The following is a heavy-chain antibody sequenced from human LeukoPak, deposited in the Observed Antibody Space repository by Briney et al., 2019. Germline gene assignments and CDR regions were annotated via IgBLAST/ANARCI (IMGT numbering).Heavy chain of an antibody. J-gene: IGHJ2*01. CDR2: IIPIFGTA. CDR1: GGTFGGYV. Sequence: SVKVSCKASGGTFGGYVISGGRQAPGEGLEWMGGIIPIFGTAHYAQKFQGRLTITADEPKSTVYMEMRSLRSEEPAMYYCAKEGDTALVTGYFDLWGRGTLVTVSA. V-gene: IGHV1-69*01. CDR3: AKEGDTALVTGYFDL. D-gene: IGHD5-18*01.